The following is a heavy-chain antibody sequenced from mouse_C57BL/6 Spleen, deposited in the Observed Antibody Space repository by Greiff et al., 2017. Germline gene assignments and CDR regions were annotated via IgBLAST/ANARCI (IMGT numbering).Heavy chain of an antibody. Sequence: VQLQQSGPVLVKPGASVKMSCKASGYTFTDYYMNWVKQSHGKSLEWIGVINPYNGGTSYNQKFKGKATLTVDKSSSTAYMELNSLTSEDSAVYYCANYGSSSYYAMDYWGQGTSVTVSS. D-gene: IGHD1-1*01. CDR3: ANYGSSSYYAMDY. CDR2: INPYNGGT. V-gene: IGHV1-19*01. J-gene: IGHJ4*01. CDR1: GYTFTDYY.